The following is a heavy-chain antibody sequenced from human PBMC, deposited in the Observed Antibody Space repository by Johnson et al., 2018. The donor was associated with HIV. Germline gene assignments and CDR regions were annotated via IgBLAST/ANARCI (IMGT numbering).Heavy chain of an antibody. Sequence: QVQLVESGGGVVQPGRSLRLSCAASGFTFSAYAVHWVRQAPGKGLEWVAAISYDGNNKYYADSVKGQFTISRDNSKNTLYLQMNSLRAEDTAIYYCARDYNGVFDVWGQGTLVTVSS. J-gene: IGHJ3*01. V-gene: IGHV3-30-3*01. CDR3: ARDYNGVFDV. CDR2: ISYDGNNK. D-gene: IGHD5-24*01. CDR1: GFTFSAYA.